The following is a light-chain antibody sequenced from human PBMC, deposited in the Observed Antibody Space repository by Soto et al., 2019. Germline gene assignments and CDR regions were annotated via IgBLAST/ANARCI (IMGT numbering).Light chain of an antibody. Sequence: QSAPTQPASVSGSPGQSITVSCTGTSSDVGGYNYVSWYQQHPGKAPKLMIYDVSNRPSGVSNRFSGSKSGNTASLTISGLQAEDEADYYCSSYTSSSTVVFGGATKLTVL. J-gene: IGLJ2*01. V-gene: IGLV2-14*01. CDR3: SSYTSSSTVV. CDR2: DVS. CDR1: SSDVGGYNY.